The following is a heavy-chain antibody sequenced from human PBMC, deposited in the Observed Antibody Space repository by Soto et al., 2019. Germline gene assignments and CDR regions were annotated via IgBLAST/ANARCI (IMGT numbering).Heavy chain of an antibody. CDR3: ARVGYSSGWLRYYGLDV. Sequence: GGSLRLSCAASGFTFSTYVINWVRLAPGKGLEWVSGISTGGVNTYYADSVKGRFTISRDNSKNTLYLQMNSLRDEDTAVYYCARVGYSSGWLRYYGLDVWGQGTTVTVSS. D-gene: IGHD6-19*01. CDR2: ISTGGVNT. J-gene: IGHJ6*02. V-gene: IGHV3-23*01. CDR1: GFTFSTYV.